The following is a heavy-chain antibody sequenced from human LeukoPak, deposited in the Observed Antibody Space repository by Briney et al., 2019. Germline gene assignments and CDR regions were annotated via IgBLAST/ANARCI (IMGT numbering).Heavy chain of an antibody. CDR3: ARDKESFMVRGVISYYYYMDV. V-gene: IGHV1-2*02. D-gene: IGHD3-10*01. J-gene: IGHJ6*03. CDR2: INPNSGGT. Sequence: ASVKVSCKASGYTFTGYYMHWVRQAPGQGLEWMGWINPNSGGTNYAQKFQGRVTMTRDTSISTAYMELSRLRSDDTAVYYCARDKESFMVRGVISYYYYMDVWGKGTTVTVSS. CDR1: GYTFTGYY.